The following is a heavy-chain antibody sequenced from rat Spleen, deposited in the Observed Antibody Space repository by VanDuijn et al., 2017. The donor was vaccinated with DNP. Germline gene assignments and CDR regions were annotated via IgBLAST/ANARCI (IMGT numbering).Heavy chain of an antibody. J-gene: IGHJ2*01. CDR2: ISASGTRT. CDR3: ARRGTEGLDY. D-gene: IGHD1-11*01. Sequence: EVQLVESGGGLVQPGRSLKLSCAASRFTFSDYNMAWVRQAPKKGLEWVAAISASGTRTFYRDSVKGRFTLSRDNANSSLYLQMNSLKSEDTATYYCARRGTEGLDYWGQGVMVTVSS. CDR1: RFTFSDYN. V-gene: IGHV5-7*01.